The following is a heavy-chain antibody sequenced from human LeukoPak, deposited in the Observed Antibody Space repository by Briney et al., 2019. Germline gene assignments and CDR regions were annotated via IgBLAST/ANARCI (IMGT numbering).Heavy chain of an antibody. D-gene: IGHD3-22*01. CDR3: ARVTVYYYDSSGYYEDYFDY. CDR2: ISAYNGNT. Sequence: GASVKVSCKASGYTFTSYGISWVRQAPGQGLEWMGWISAYNGNTNYAQKLQGRVTMTTDTSTSTAYMELRSLRSGDTAVYYCARVTVYYYDSSGYYEDYFDYWGQGTLVTVSS. CDR1: GYTFTSYG. V-gene: IGHV1-18*01. J-gene: IGHJ4*02.